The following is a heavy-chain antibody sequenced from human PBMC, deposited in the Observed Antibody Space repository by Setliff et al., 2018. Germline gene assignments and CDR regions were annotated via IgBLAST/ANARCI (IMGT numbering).Heavy chain of an antibody. CDR2: TIPIFGTT. CDR1: GGTFSSYG. Sequence: EASVKVSCKASGGTFSSYGISWVRQAPGQGLEWMGGTIPIFGTTNYAQKFQGRVTIITDESTSTAYMELGSLTSADTAVYYCAREGVDTRSSTDYRYYMDVWGKGTTVTVSS. D-gene: IGHD5-18*01. V-gene: IGHV1-69*05. J-gene: IGHJ6*03. CDR3: AREGVDTRSSTDYRYYMDV.